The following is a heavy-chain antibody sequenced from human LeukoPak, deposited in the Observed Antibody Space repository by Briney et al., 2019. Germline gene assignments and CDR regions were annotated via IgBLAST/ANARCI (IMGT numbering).Heavy chain of an antibody. Sequence: KSSETLSLTCTVSGGSISSGDYYWSWIRQPPGKGLEWIGYIYYSGSTYYNPSLKSRVTISVDTSKNQFSLKLSSVTAADTAVYYCARGWYSSSWYPAYYFDYWGQGTLVTVSS. J-gene: IGHJ4*02. CDR2: IYYSGST. V-gene: IGHV4-30-4*01. D-gene: IGHD6-13*01. CDR3: ARGWYSSSWYPAYYFDY. CDR1: GGSISSGDYY.